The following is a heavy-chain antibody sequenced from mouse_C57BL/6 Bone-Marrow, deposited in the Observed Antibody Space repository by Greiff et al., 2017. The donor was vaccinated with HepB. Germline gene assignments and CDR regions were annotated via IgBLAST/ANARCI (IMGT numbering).Heavy chain of an antibody. CDR1: GFTFSDYY. V-gene: IGHV5-16*01. J-gene: IGHJ1*03. D-gene: IGHD1-1*01. CDR3: ARNQGDYYGSSHWYFDV. Sequence: EVQWVESEGGLVQPGSSMKLSCTASGFTFSDYYMAWVRQVPEKGLEWVANINYDGSSTYYLDSLKSRFIISRDNAKNILYLQMSSLKSEDTATYYCARNQGDYYGSSHWYFDVWGTGTTVTVSS. CDR2: INYDGSST.